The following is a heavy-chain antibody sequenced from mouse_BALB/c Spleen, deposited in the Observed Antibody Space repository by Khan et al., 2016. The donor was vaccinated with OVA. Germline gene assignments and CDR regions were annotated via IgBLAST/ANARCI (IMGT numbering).Heavy chain of an antibody. Sequence: QVQLKQSGAELAKPGASVKMSCKASGYTFTNYWMHWVKQRPGQGLEWIGYIDPTTGYTEYNQKFKDKATLTADKSSSTAYMQLSSLTSEDSAVYYCTSQGSTYTWFGYWGQGTLVTVSA. V-gene: IGHV1-7*01. D-gene: IGHD1-1*01. CDR2: IDPTTGYT. CDR1: GYTFTNYW. CDR3: TSQGSTYTWFGY. J-gene: IGHJ3*01.